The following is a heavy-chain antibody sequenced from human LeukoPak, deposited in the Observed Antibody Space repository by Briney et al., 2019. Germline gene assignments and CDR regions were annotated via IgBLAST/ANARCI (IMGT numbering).Heavy chain of an antibody. CDR3: ARRMARGVITSPFDY. D-gene: IGHD3-10*01. CDR1: GYSFNNYW. V-gene: IGHV5-51*01. CDR2: IYPGDSDT. Sequence: GESLKISCKGSGYSFNNYWIGWVRQMPGKGLELMGSIYPGDSDTTYSPSFQGQVTISVDKSISTAYLQWSSLKASDTAMYYCARRMARGVITSPFDYWGQGTLVTVSS. J-gene: IGHJ4*02.